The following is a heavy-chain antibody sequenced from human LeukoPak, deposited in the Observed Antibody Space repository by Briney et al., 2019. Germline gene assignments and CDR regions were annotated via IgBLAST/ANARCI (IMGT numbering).Heavy chain of an antibody. D-gene: IGHD3-22*01. Sequence: GGSLRLSCAASGFTVSINYMSRVRQAPGKGLEWVSVINSDGSAYYADSVKGRFTISRDNSKNTLYLQINSLRAEDTAVYYCARLAGGSSGPLDYWGQGTLVTVSS. CDR2: INSDGSA. CDR3: ARLAGGSSGPLDY. CDR1: GFTVSINY. J-gene: IGHJ4*02. V-gene: IGHV3-66*01.